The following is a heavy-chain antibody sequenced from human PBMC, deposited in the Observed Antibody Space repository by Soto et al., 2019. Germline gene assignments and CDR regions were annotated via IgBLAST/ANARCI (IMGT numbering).Heavy chain of an antibody. CDR1: GFPISSPYS. J-gene: IGHJ6*02. Sequence: SETLSLTCLVSGFPISSPYSWGWIRQPPGKGLEWIGSISHTGTTSYSPSLTSRVSISVDTSKNQVSLKLTSVTAADTAVYFCARVTMVIRDSDHFGVDVWGHGTTVTVS. V-gene: IGHV4-38-2*02. D-gene: IGHD4-17*01. CDR3: ARVTMVIRDSDHFGVDV. CDR2: ISHTGTT.